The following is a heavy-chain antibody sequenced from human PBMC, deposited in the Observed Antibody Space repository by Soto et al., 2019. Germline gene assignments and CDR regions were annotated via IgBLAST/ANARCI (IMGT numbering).Heavy chain of an antibody. Sequence: QVQLVQSGAEVKKPGSSVKVSCKASGGTFSSYAISWVRQAPGQGLERMGGIIPIFGTANYAQKFQGRVTITADESTSTAYMELSSLRSEDTAVYYCARSYDILTGYSPSSYGMDVWGQGTTVTVSS. J-gene: IGHJ6*02. CDR2: IIPIFGTA. CDR1: GGTFSSYA. CDR3: ARSYDILTGYSPSSYGMDV. V-gene: IGHV1-69*01. D-gene: IGHD3-9*01.